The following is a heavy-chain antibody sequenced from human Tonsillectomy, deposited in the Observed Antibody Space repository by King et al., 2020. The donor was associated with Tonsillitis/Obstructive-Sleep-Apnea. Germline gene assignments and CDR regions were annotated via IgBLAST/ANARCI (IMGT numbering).Heavy chain of an antibody. CDR3: VSVRLRSCFDL. D-gene: IGHD3-10*01. V-gene: IGHV3-48*03. Sequence: VQLVESGGGLVQPGGSLRLSCAAAGLTFSSYEMNWVRQAPGKGLEWGSYISSSGSTIYYADSVKDRRTISRDNAKNSLYLQMNSLSDEDTAVYYCVSVRLRSCFDLWGRGTLVSVSS. CDR1: GLTFSSYE. J-gene: IGHJ2*01. CDR2: ISSSGSTI.